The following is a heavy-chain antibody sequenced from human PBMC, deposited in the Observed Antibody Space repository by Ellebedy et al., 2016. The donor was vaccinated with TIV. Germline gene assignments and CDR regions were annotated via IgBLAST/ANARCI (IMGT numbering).Heavy chain of an antibody. Sequence: AASVKVSCKASGYIFISYGINWVRQAPGQGLAWMGWISTYYGNTNYAQNLQGRVTMTTDTSTSTADMELRSLTFDDTAVYNCARGSDSAIPQFDYWGQGTLVTVSS. D-gene: IGHD2-2*02. CDR1: GYIFISYG. V-gene: IGHV1-18*01. J-gene: IGHJ4*02. CDR3: ARGSDSAIPQFDY. CDR2: ISTYYGNT.